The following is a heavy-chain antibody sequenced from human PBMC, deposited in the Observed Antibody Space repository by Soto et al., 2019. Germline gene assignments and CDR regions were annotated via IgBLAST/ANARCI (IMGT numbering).Heavy chain of an antibody. D-gene: IGHD1-26*01. CDR1: GFTFSSYA. Sequence: GGSLRLSCAASGFTFSSYAMSWVRQAPGKGLEWVSAISGSGGSTYYADSVKGRFTISRDNSKNTLYLQMNSLRAEDTAVYYSAKDYQWEPLHAFDYWGQGTLVTVSS. CDR3: AKDYQWEPLHAFDY. CDR2: ISGSGGST. J-gene: IGHJ4*02. V-gene: IGHV3-23*01.